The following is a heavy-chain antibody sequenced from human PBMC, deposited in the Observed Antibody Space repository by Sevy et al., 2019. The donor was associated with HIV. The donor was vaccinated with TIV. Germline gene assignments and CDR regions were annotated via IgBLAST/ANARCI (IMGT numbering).Heavy chain of an antibody. CDR1: GATFSSDV. J-gene: IGHJ4*02. D-gene: IGHD6-19*01. CDR2: IIPMYNTP. Sequence: ASVKVSCKASGATFSSDVISWVRQVPGQGLEWMGGIIPMYNTPSYAQNFQGRVTITADGSTSTVYMDLSSLRSEDTAIYYWARGVTVAGSYFDYWGQGTLVTVSS. CDR3: ARGVTVAGSYFDY. V-gene: IGHV1-69*13.